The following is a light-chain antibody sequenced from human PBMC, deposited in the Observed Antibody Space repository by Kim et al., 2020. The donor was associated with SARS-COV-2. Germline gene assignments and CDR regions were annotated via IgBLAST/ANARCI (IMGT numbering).Light chain of an antibody. CDR2: RNN. CDR1: SSNIGSNY. V-gene: IGLV1-47*01. Sequence: QSVLTQPPSASGTPGQRVTISCSGSSSNIGSNYVYWYQQLPGTAPKLLIYRNNHRPSGVPDRFSCSKSGTSASLAISGLRSEDEADDYCAAWDDSLSGWVFGGGTQLTVL. J-gene: IGLJ3*02. CDR3: AAWDDSLSGWV.